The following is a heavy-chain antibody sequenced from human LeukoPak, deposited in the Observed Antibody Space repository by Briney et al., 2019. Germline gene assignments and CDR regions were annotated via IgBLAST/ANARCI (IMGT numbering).Heavy chain of an antibody. V-gene: IGHV3-30*18. J-gene: IGHJ4*02. D-gene: IGHD6-19*01. CDR1: GFTFSSYG. Sequence: GRSLRLSCAASGFTFSSYGMHWVRQAPGKGLEWVAVISYDGGNKYYADSVKGRFTISRDNSKNTLYLQMNSLRAEDTAVYYCAKEAGDDYWGQGTLVTVSS. CDR3: AKEAGDDY. CDR2: ISYDGGNK.